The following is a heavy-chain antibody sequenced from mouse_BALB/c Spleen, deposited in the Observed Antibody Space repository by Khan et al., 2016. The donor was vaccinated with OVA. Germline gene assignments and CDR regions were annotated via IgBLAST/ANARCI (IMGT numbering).Heavy chain of an antibody. D-gene: IGHD1-1*01. Sequence: VELVESGPGLVQPSQSLSITCTVSDFSLTNYGVHWVRQSPGQGLEWLGVIWSGGSTDYTVALISRLSITKDNSKSHVFFKMNSLQVEDTAIYYGARRDYGSSYGFAYWGQGTLVTVSA. CDR2: IWSGGST. V-gene: IGHV2-4*02. CDR1: DFSLTNYG. J-gene: IGHJ3*01. CDR3: ARRDYGSSYGFAY.